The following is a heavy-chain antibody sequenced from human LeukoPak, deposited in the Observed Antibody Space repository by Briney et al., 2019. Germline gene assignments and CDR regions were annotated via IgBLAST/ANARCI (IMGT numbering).Heavy chain of an antibody. CDR2: IYYSGST. Sequence: SETLSLTCTVSGDSISTYYWSWIRQPPGKGLEWIGYIYYSGSTNYNPSLKSRVTISVDTSKNQFSLKLSSVTAADTAVYYCARVTPNYYDSSGYDYWGQGTLVTVSS. CDR1: GDSISTYY. D-gene: IGHD3-22*01. CDR3: ARVTPNYYDSSGYDY. V-gene: IGHV4-59*01. J-gene: IGHJ4*02.